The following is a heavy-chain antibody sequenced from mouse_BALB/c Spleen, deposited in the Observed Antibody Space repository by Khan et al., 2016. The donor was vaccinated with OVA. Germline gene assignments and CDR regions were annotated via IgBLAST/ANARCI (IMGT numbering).Heavy chain of an antibody. CDR3: ARGNSRAMDY. CDR2: IYTYTGEP. CDR1: GYTFTNYG. J-gene: IGHJ4*01. V-gene: IGHV9-3-1*01. D-gene: IGHD1-1*01. Sequence: QIQLVQSGPELKKPGETVKISCKASGYTFTNYGMNWVKQAPGKGLKWMGWIYTYTGEPTYADDFKGRFAFSLESSASTAFLQINNLTNDDTATYFGARGNSRAMDYWGQGTSVTVSS.